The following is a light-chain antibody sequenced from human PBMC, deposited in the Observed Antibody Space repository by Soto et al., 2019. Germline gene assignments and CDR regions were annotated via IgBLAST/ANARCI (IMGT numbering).Light chain of an antibody. CDR1: QSVSFSY. J-gene: IGKJ4*01. V-gene: IGKV3-20*01. CDR2: GAT. Sequence: EIVLTQSPGTLSLSPGDRATLSCRASQSVSFSYLAWYQQKAGQAPRLLIYGATSRATGIPDRFSGSESGTDFTLTISRLEPEDFAVYYCQHYGSSPLTFGGGTKVEIK. CDR3: QHYGSSPLT.